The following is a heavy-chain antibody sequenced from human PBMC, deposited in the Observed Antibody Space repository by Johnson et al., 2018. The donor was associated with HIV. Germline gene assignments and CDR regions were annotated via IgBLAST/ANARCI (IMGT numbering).Heavy chain of an antibody. Sequence: QMQLVESGGGVVQPGRSLRLSCAASGFTFSGYAMHWVRQAPGMGLGWVALISYDGSNKYYGDSVKGRFTISRDNSKNTLFLQMNSLRVEDTAVYYCARLKNGAFDIGGQGTMVTVSS. D-gene: IGHD2-8*01. CDR3: ARLKNGAFDI. J-gene: IGHJ3*02. CDR2: ISYDGSNK. V-gene: IGHV3-30*14. CDR1: GFTFSGYA.